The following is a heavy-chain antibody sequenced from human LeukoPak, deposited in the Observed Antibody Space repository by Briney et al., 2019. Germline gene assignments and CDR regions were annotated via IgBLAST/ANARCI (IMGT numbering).Heavy chain of an antibody. Sequence: SETLSLTCAVSGGSFSGYYWTWIRQPLGKGLEWIGEINHSGSANYNPSLMSRVTISLDTSKNHFSLSLSSVTAADTAVYYCARGQGTVTTHWGQGTLVTVSS. D-gene: IGHD4-11*01. V-gene: IGHV4-34*01. J-gene: IGHJ4*02. CDR1: GGSFSGYY. CDR3: ARGQGTVTTH. CDR2: INHSGSA.